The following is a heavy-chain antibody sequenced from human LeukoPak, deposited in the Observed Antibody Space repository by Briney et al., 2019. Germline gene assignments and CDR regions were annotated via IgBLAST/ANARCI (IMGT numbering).Heavy chain of an antibody. Sequence: GGSLRLSCAASGFTFSSYSMNWVRQAPGKGLEWVSSISSSSSYIYYADSVKGRFTISRDNAKNTLYLQMNSLRAEDTAVYYCAKVRFGVTARYYFDYWGQGTLVTVSS. V-gene: IGHV3-21*04. J-gene: IGHJ4*02. CDR3: AKVRFGVTARYYFDY. CDR1: GFTFSSYS. D-gene: IGHD3-10*01. CDR2: ISSSSSYI.